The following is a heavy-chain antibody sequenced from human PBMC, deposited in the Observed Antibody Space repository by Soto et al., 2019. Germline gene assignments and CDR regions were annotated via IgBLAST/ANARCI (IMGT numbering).Heavy chain of an antibody. D-gene: IGHD3-22*01. CDR2: ISGSGSPT. Sequence: PGGSLRLSCAASGFTFSNYAMTWVRQAPGRGLEWVSAISGSGSPTYYADSVKGRFTISRDNSKNTLYLQMNSLRAEDTAVYYCAKNPGYYYDSTGYHFEYWGQGTLVTVSS. J-gene: IGHJ4*02. V-gene: IGHV3-23*01. CDR3: AKNPGYYYDSTGYHFEY. CDR1: GFTFSNYA.